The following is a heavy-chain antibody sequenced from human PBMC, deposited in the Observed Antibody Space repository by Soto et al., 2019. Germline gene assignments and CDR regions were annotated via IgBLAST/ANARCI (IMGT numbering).Heavy chain of an antibody. D-gene: IGHD6-13*01. Sequence: GGSLRLSCAASGFTVSSNYMSWVRQAPGKGLEWVSVISGSGDSTYYADSVKGRFTISRDSSKNTLYLQMNSLRAEDTAVYYCARRSSSWYFDYWGQGTLVTVSS. CDR2: ISGSGDST. J-gene: IGHJ4*02. CDR3: ARRSSSWYFDY. CDR1: GFTVSSNY. V-gene: IGHV3-23*01.